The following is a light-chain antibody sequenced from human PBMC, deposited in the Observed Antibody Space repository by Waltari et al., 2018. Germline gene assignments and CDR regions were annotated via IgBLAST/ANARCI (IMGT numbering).Light chain of an antibody. CDR3: ATWDASLDTWV. V-gene: IGLV1-44*01. Sequence: QSVVTQPPSASGTPGQRVTISCSGSNSNIGSDIVNWYQQFPGTAPKLLIYANNQRPSGVPGRFSASRSGTSASLVISGLQSEDEADYYCATWDASLDTWVFGGGTKVTVL. J-gene: IGLJ3*02. CDR1: NSNIGSDI. CDR2: ANN.